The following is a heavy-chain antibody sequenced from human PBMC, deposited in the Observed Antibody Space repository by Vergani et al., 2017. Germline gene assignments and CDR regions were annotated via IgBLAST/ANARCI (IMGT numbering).Heavy chain of an antibody. CDR3: ARRVRYFDWSAYYYYYMDV. D-gene: IGHD3-9*01. J-gene: IGHJ6*03. Sequence: QVQLQQWGAGLLKPSETLSLTCAVYGGSFSGYYWSWIRQPPGKGLEWIGEINHSGSTNYNPSLKSRVTISVDTSKNQFSLKLSSVTAADTAVYYCARRVRYFDWSAYYYYYMDVWGKGP. V-gene: IGHV4-34*01. CDR1: GGSFSGYY. CDR2: INHSGST.